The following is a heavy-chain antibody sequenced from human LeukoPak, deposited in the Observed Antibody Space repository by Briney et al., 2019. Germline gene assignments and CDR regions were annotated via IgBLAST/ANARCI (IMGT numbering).Heavy chain of an antibody. CDR1: GFSFSTYS. D-gene: IGHD1-1*01. V-gene: IGHV3-48*04. CDR3: ATDSPETAAFDY. CDR2: IVSSSSNI. J-gene: IGHJ4*02. Sequence: GGSLRLSCTASGFSFSTYSMNWVRQAPGKGLEWVSYIVSSSSNIYHADSVKGRFTISRDNAKNSLYLQMDSLRAEDTAAYYCATDSPETAAFDYWGQGTLVTVSS.